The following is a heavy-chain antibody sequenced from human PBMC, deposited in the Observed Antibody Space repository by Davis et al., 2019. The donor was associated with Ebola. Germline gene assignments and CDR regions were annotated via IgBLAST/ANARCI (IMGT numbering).Heavy chain of an antibody. D-gene: IGHD6-13*01. CDR1: GYSFTTYG. J-gene: IGHJ2*01. V-gene: IGHV7-4-1*02. CDR3: ARGGAAAL. CDR2: ININTGNP. Sequence: ASVKVSCKASGYSFTTYGINWVRQAPGQGLEWMGWININTGNPTYAQGFTGRFVFSLDTSVSTAYLQISSLKAEDTAVYYCARGGAAALWGRGTLVTVSS.